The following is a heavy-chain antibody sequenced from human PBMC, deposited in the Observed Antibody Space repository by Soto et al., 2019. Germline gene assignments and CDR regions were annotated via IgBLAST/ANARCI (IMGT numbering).Heavy chain of an antibody. D-gene: IGHD1-20*01. CDR3: ARDRYGMSLTGPEVVAY. Sequence: SETLSLTCTVAGGSVSSGSYFWSWIRQPPGKRLEWIGYIYYSGYTNYNPSLKNRVTISVDTSKNEFSLELTSVTAADTALYYCARDRYGMSLTGPEVVAYWGQGTLVTVSS. CDR2: IYYSGYT. J-gene: IGHJ4*02. CDR1: GGSVSSGSYF. V-gene: IGHV4-61*01.